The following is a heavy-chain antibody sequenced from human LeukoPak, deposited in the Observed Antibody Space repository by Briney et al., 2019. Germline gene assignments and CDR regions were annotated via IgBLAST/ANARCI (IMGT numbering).Heavy chain of an antibody. CDR2: ISSSSSYI. CDR1: GFTFSSYS. Sequence: GGSLRLSXAASGFTFSSYSMNWVRQAPGKGLEWVSSISSSSSYIYYADSVKGRFTISRDNAKNSLYLQMNSLRAEDTAVYYCAREVHDAFDIWGQGTMVTVSS. V-gene: IGHV3-21*01. CDR3: AREVHDAFDI. J-gene: IGHJ3*02.